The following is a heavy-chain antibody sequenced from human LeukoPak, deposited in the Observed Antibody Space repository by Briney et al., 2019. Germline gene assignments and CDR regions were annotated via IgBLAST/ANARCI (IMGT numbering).Heavy chain of an antibody. CDR1: GYSISSGYY. Sequence: PSETLSLTCAVSGYSISSGYYWGWIRQPPGKGLEWIGSIYHSGSTYYNPSLKSRVTISVDTSKNQFSLKLSSVTAADTAVYYCARVEGSNTGATFEYWGQGTLVTVSS. J-gene: IGHJ4*02. CDR3: ARVEGSNTGATFEY. CDR2: IYHSGST. V-gene: IGHV4-38-2*01. D-gene: IGHD5-12*01.